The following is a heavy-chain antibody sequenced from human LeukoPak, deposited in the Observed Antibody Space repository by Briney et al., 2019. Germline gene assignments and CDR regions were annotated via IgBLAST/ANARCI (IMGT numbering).Heavy chain of an antibody. CDR2: ISYDGSNK. CDR1: GFTFSSYG. Sequence: PGGSLRLSCAASGFTFSSYGMHWVRQAPGKGLEWVAFISYDGSNKYYADSVKGRFTSSRDNSKNTLYLQMNNLRADDTAVYYCAKARYDGEVMIAATDYWGQGTLVTVSS. J-gene: IGHJ4*02. V-gene: IGHV3-30*18. D-gene: IGHD2-15*01. CDR3: AKARYDGEVMIAATDY.